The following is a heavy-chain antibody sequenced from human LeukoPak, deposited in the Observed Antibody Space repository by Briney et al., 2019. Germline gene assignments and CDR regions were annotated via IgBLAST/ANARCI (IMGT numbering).Heavy chain of an antibody. Sequence: GGSLTLSCAASGFTFSSYAMHWIRQAPGKGLEWVSAISGSGGSTYYADSVKGRFTIFRDNSKNTLYLQMNSLRAEDTAVYYCAKDRSDYSNYPYTAMVTGIFDYWGQGTLVTVSS. V-gene: IGHV3-23*01. CDR2: ISGSGGST. CDR3: AKDRSDYSNYPYTAMVTGIFDY. J-gene: IGHJ4*02. CDR1: GFTFSSYA. D-gene: IGHD5-18*01.